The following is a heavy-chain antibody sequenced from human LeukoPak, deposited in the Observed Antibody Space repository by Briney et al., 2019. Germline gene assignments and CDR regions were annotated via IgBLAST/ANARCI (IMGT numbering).Heavy chain of an antibody. J-gene: IGHJ4*02. V-gene: IGHV3-23*01. CDR3: AKGTYGRLESGYFDY. CDR2: ISGSGGST. Sequence: GGSLRLSCAASGFTFSSYAMSWVRQAPGKGLEWVSAISGSGGSTYYADSVKGRFTISRDNSKNTLYLPMNSLRAEDTAVYYCAKGTYGRLESGYFDYWGQGTLVTVSS. D-gene: IGHD1-1*01. CDR1: GFTFSSYA.